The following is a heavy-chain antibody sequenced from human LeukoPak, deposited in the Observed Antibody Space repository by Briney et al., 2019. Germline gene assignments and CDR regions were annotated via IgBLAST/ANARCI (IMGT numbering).Heavy chain of an antibody. J-gene: IGHJ4*02. CDR3: AKSPRIYSLIAVAGTDY. V-gene: IGHV3-23*01. D-gene: IGHD6-19*01. CDR2: ISGSGGST. Sequence: GGSLRLSCAASGFTFSSYAMSWVRQAPGKGLEWVSAISGSGGSTYYADSVKGRFTISRDNSKNTLYLQMNSLRAEDTAVYYCAKSPRIYSLIAVAGTDYWGQGTLVTVSS. CDR1: GFTFSSYA.